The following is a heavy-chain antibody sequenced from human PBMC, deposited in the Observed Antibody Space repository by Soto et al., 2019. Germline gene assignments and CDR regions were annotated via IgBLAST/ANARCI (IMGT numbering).Heavy chain of an antibody. CDR2: FYSSGSI. D-gene: IGHD6-19*01. J-gene: IGHJ5*02. CDR1: GYSITAGGYY. Sequence: SETLSLTCFVSGYSITAGGYYWGWIRHHPGKGLEWIGSFYSSGSIIYNPSLRSRVSISGDTSSNQFSMSLTSVTAADTARYYCARMYSSGSGWFHPWGQGTLVTVSS. V-gene: IGHV4-39*07. CDR3: ARMYSSGSGWFHP.